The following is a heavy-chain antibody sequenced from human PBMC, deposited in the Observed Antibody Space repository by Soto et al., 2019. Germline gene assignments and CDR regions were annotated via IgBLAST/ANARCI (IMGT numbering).Heavy chain of an antibody. Sequence: ASVKVSCKASGYTFTSYGISWVRQAPGQGLEWMGWISAYNGNTNYAQKLQGRVTMTTDTSTSTAYMELRSLRSDDTAVYYCAREVDLHYDSSGYDYGMDVWGQGTTVTVSS. D-gene: IGHD3-22*01. CDR2: ISAYNGNT. CDR3: AREVDLHYDSSGYDYGMDV. V-gene: IGHV1-18*01. J-gene: IGHJ6*02. CDR1: GYTFTSYG.